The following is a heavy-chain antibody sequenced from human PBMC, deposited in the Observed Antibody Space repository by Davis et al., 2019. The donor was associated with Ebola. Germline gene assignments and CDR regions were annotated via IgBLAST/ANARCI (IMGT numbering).Heavy chain of an antibody. J-gene: IGHJ4*02. V-gene: IGHV3-33*01. Sequence: GESLKISCAASGFTFSSYGMHWVRQAPGKGLEWVAVIWYDGSNKYYADSVKGRFTISRDNSKNTLYLQMNSLRAEDTAVYYCARDLRPFYGGNSGDYWGQGTLVTVSS. CDR3: ARDLRPFYGGNSGDY. CDR1: GFTFSSYG. D-gene: IGHD4-23*01. CDR2: IWYDGSNK.